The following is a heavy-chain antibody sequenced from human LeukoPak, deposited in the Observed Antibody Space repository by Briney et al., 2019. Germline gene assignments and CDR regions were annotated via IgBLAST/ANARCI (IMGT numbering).Heavy chain of an antibody. Sequence: GASVKVSCKASGFTLTNFDINWVRQATGQGLEWMGWMNSNTGNTGYAQEFQGRVTMTRDTSIGTAYMEPTNLRSEDTAVYYCARGRRGSSGPWSWYLDLWGRGTLVTASS. V-gene: IGHV1-8*01. J-gene: IGHJ2*01. CDR2: MNSNTGNT. CDR1: GFTLTNFD. CDR3: ARGRRGSSGPWSWYLDL. D-gene: IGHD3-22*01.